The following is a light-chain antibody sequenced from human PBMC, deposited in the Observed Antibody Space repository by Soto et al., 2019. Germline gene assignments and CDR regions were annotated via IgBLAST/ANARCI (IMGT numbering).Light chain of an antibody. CDR3: QHYNNWPAWT. CDR1: QSVSSSY. V-gene: IGKV3-20*01. Sequence: EIVLTQSPGTLSLSPGERATLSCRASQSVSSSYLAWYQQKPGQAPRLLIYGASSRATGIPDRFSGSGSETEFTLTITSLQSEDFAVYYCQHYNNWPAWTFGQGTKVE. J-gene: IGKJ1*01. CDR2: GAS.